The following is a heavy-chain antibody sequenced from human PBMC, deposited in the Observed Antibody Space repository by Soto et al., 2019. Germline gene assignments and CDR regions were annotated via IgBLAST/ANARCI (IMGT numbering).Heavy chain of an antibody. CDR1: GFTFSSHG. D-gene: IGHD3-10*01. V-gene: IGHV3-33*01. CDR2: IWYDGSSK. J-gene: IGHJ1*01. CDR3: ARVSGEG. Sequence: QVQLVESGGGVVQPGRSLRLSCEASGFTFSSHGMHWVRQAPGKGLEWVAGIWYDGSSKHYAASVEGRFTISRDNSKNSLHLQMNNLRVEATAVYYCARVSGEGWGQGTLVNVSS.